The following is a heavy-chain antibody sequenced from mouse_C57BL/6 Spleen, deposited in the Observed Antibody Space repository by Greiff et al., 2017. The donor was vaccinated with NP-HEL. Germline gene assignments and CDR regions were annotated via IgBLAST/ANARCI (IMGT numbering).Heavy chain of an antibody. CDR2: ISSGGDYI. V-gene: IGHV5-9-1*02. CDR1: GFTFSSYA. Sequence: DVMLVESGEGLVKPGGSLKLSCAASGFTFSSYALSWVRQTPEKRLEWVAYISSGGDYIYYADTVKGRFTISRDNARNTLYLQMSSLKSEDTAMYYCTRGGGGTTVVANFDYWGQGTTLTVSS. CDR3: TRGGGGTTVVANFDY. D-gene: IGHD1-1*01. J-gene: IGHJ2*01.